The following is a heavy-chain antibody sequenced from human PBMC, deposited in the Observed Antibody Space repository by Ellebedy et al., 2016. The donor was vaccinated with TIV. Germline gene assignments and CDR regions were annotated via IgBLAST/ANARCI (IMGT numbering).Heavy chain of an antibody. Sequence: MPSEILSLTCTVSADSISGSNCYWGWIRQPPGKGLEWIGNIYYSGVTYYNPSLKSRVTISVDTSKNQFSLRLSSFTAADTAVYYCARVETVDTFHYDSWGQGTLVTVSS. V-gene: IGHV4-39*07. CDR2: IYYSGVT. D-gene: IGHD2/OR15-2a*01. CDR1: ADSISGSNCY. J-gene: IGHJ4*02. CDR3: ARVETVDTFHYDS.